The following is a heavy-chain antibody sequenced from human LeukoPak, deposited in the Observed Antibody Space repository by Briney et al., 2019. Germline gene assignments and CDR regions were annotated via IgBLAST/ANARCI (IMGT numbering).Heavy chain of an antibody. CDR1: GFTFDDYA. V-gene: IGHV3-43*02. CDR2: ISGDGGST. Sequence: GGSLRLSCAASGFTFDDYAMHWVRQAPGKCLEWVSLISGDGGSTYYADSVKGRFTISRDNSKNSLYLQMDSLRTEDTALYYCAAVGDFDYWGQGTLVTVSS. D-gene: IGHD6-19*01. J-gene: IGHJ4*02. CDR3: AAVGDFDY.